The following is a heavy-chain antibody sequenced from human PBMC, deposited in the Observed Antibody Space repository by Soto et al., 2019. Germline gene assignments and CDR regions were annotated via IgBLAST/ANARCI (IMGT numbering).Heavy chain of an antibody. D-gene: IGHD6-13*01. V-gene: IGHV1-24*01. J-gene: IGHJ5*02. CDR1: GYTLTELS. CDR3: VTVSPVTYRSSWSNWFDP. Sequence: ASVKVSCKVSGYTLTELSMHWVRQAPGKGLEWMGGFDPEDGETIYAQKFQGRVTMTEDTSTDTAYMELSSLRSEDTAVYYCVTVSPVTYRSSWSNWFDPWGQGTLVTVSS. CDR2: FDPEDGET.